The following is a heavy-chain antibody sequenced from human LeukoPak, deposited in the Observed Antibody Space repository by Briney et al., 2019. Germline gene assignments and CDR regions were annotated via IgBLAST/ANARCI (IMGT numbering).Heavy chain of an antibody. CDR3: ARQGGGFWYFDL. V-gene: IGHV4-4*07. Sequence: SETLSLTCTVSGGSISSYYWTWIRQPAGKGLEWIGRIHPSGTTNHNPSLQSRVTISVDTSKNQFSLKLSSVTAADTAVYYCARQGGGFWYFDLWGRGTLVTVSS. J-gene: IGHJ2*01. CDR2: IHPSGTT. D-gene: IGHD6-25*01. CDR1: GGSISSYY.